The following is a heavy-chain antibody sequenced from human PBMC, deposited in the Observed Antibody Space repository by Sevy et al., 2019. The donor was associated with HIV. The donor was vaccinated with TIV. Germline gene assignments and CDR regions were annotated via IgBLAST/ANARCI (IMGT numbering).Heavy chain of an antibody. V-gene: IGHV3-11*06. CDR1: GFTFSDYY. Sequence: GGSLRLSCAASGFTFSDYYMSWIRQAPGKGLEWVSYISSSSSYTNYADSVKGRFTISRDNAKNSLYLQMNSLRAEDTAVYYCARVITMVQGVIIVDYYYGMDVWGQWTTVTVSS. CDR3: ARVITMVQGVIIVDYYYGMDV. D-gene: IGHD3-10*01. CDR2: ISSSSSYT. J-gene: IGHJ6*02.